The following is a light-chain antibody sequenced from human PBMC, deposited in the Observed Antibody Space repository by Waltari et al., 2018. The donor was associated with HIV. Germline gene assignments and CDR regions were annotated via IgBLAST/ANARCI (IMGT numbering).Light chain of an antibody. CDR3: SSYTSRDTFV. Sequence: QSALTQPAAVSGSPGLSITISCTGARGDVGTYNYVSWYQQLPGKAPKLIIYEVSNRPSGLSNRVSGSKSGNTASLTISGLQAEDEGYYYCSSYTSRDTFVFGTGTEVTVL. CDR2: EVS. V-gene: IGLV2-14*01. J-gene: IGLJ1*01. CDR1: RGDVGTYNY.